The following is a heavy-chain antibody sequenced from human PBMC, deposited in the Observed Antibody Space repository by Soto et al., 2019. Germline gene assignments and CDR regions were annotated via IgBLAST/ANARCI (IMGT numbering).Heavy chain of an antibody. J-gene: IGHJ4*02. Sequence: GGSLRLSCAASGFTFSSYSMNWVRQAPGKGLEWVSSISSSSSYIYYADSVKGRFTISRDNAKNSLYLQMNSLRAEDTAVYYCAREVSGWSYPNFDYWGQGTLVTVSS. V-gene: IGHV3-21*01. CDR1: GFTFSSYS. D-gene: IGHD6-19*01. CDR2: ISSSSSYI. CDR3: AREVSGWSYPNFDY.